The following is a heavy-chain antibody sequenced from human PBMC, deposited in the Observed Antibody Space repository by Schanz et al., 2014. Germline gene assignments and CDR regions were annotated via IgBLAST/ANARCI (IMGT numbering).Heavy chain of an antibody. CDR3: VSSGSYSSYAF. V-gene: IGHV3-48*01. Sequence: EVQLLESGGGLVQPGGSLRLSCAASGITFSDYSMNWVRQAPGKGPEWVSYIRSSSTPIYYADSVKGRFTISRDNAKNSLYLQMNSLRAEDTAVYHCVSSGSYSSYAFWGQGTLVTVSS. J-gene: IGHJ4*02. D-gene: IGHD3-10*01. CDR1: GITFSDYS. CDR2: IRSSSTPI.